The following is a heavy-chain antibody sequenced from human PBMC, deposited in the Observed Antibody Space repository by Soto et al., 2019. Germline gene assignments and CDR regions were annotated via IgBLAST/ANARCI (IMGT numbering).Heavy chain of an antibody. Sequence: ILSCAASGFTFSSYAMSWVRQAPGKGLEWVSAISGSGGSTYYADDVKGRFTISRDNSKNTLYLQMNSLRAEDTAVYYCAKDQTTLGWAFDIWGQGTMVTVSS. V-gene: IGHV3-23*01. CDR2: ISGSGGST. CDR3: AKDQTTLGWAFDI. D-gene: IGHD4-17*01. J-gene: IGHJ3*02. CDR1: GFTFSSYA.